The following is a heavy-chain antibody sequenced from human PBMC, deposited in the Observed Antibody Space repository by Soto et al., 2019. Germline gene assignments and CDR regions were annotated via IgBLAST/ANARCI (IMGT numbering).Heavy chain of an antibody. CDR2: IYSGGST. CDR3: ARQLSYQLPLEY. D-gene: IGHD2-2*01. V-gene: IGHV3-66*04. CDR1: GFTVSSNY. J-gene: IGHJ4*02. Sequence: GGSLRLSCAASGFTVSSNYMSWVRQAPGKGLEWVSVIYSGGSTYYADSGKGRFTISRDNSKNTLYLQMNSLRAEDTAVYYCARQLSYQLPLEYWGQGTLVTVSS.